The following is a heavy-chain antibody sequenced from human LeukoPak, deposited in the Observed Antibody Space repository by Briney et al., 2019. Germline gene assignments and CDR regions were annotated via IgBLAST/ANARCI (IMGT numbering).Heavy chain of an antibody. CDR3: ARVSRGVYYFDY. D-gene: IGHD6-6*01. CDR1: GGSFSGYY. J-gene: IGHJ4*02. CDR2: INHSGST. Sequence: SETLSLTCAVYGGSFSGYYWSWIRQPPGKGLEWIGEINHSGSTNYNPSLKSRVTISVDRSKNQFSLKLSSVTAADTAVYYCARVSRGVYYFDYWGQGTLVTVSS. V-gene: IGHV4-34*01.